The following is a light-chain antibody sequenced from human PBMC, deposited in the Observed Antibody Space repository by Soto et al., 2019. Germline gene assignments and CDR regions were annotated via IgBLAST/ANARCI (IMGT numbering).Light chain of an antibody. CDR2: EVR. CDR1: SSDVGSYNR. CDR3: SSYTSSNTYV. Sequence: QSVLTQPPSVSGSPEQSVAISCTGTSSDVGSYNRVSWYQQPPGTAPKVMIYEVRNRPSGVPDRFSGSKFGNRASLTISGLQAEDEADYYCSSYTSSNTYVFGTGTKVTVL. J-gene: IGLJ1*01. V-gene: IGLV2-18*02.